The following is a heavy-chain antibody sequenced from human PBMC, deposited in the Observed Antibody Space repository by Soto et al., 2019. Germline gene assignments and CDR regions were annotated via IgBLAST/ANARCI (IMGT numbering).Heavy chain of an antibody. V-gene: IGHV4-34*01. CDR2: INHSGST. D-gene: IGHD2-15*01. CDR3: ARGLLRVVVAAAPLTFGWFDP. Sequence: SETLSLTCAVYGGSFSGYYWSWIRQPPGKGLEWIGEINHSGSTNYNPSLKSRVTISVDTSKNQFSLKLSSVTAADTAVYYCARGLLRVVVAAAPLTFGWFDPWGQGTLVTVSS. J-gene: IGHJ5*02. CDR1: GGSFSGYY.